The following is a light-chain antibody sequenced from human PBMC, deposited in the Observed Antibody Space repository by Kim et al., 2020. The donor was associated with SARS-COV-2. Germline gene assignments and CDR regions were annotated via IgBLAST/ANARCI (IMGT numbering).Light chain of an antibody. CDR3: QVYGSPPRT. J-gene: IGKJ2*02. CDR1: QNIGDNY. Sequence: SPGERATLSCRPSQNIGDNYLAWYQQKPGQSPRLLLYGASSRATGIPDRFGGSGSGTDFTLTISRLESEDFAVYFCQVYGSPPRTFGQGTKVDIK. CDR2: GAS. V-gene: IGKV3-20*01.